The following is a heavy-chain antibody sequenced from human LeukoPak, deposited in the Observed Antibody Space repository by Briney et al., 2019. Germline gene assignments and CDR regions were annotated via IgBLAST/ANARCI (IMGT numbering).Heavy chain of an antibody. Sequence: GASVKVSCKASGYTFTGYYMHWVRQAPGQGLEWMGWINPNSGGTNYAQKFQGRVTMTRDTSISTAYMELSRLRSDDTAVYYCARVPPPPNYDFWSGSLLYYFDYRGQGTLVTVPS. CDR1: GYTFTGYY. D-gene: IGHD3-3*01. CDR2: INPNSGGT. V-gene: IGHV1-2*02. J-gene: IGHJ4*02. CDR3: ARVPPPPNYDFWSGSLLYYFDY.